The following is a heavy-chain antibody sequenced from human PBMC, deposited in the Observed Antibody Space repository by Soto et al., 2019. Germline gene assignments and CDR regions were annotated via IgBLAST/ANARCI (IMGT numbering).Heavy chain of an antibody. V-gene: IGHV1-2*02. J-gene: IGHJ6*02. Sequence: QVQLVQSGTEVKRPGDSVKVSCKASGYTFTGYYVHSVRQAPGQGLEWMGWINPNSGDTYLAQRFQGRVTMNRDTSIGTVYMELRGLTSDDTAEFYCAKGGAIVAAGTRVYLYNAMDVWGQGTTVTVSS. D-gene: IGHD1-26*01. CDR1: GYTFTGYY. CDR3: AKGGAIVAAGTRVYLYNAMDV. CDR2: INPNSGDT.